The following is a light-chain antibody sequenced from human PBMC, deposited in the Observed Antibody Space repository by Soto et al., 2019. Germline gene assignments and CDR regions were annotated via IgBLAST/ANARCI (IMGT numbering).Light chain of an antibody. V-gene: IGLV2-14*01. CDR3: RSYTSDSSYV. CDR2: AVS. J-gene: IGLJ1*01. CDR1: SSDVGLYDY. Sequence: QCLLTQPASVSGSRGQSITIACTGTSSDVGLYDYVSWYQQHPGKAPQLMIYAVSNRPSGVSNRFSASKSGNTASLFISGLQAEDEADYYCRSYTSDSSYVFGSGTKVTVL.